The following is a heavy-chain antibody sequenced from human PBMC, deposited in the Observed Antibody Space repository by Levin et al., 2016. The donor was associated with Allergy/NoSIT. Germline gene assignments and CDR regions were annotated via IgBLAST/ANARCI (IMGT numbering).Heavy chain of an antibody. J-gene: IGHJ4*02. D-gene: IGHD4-17*01. CDR2: IYYSGST. Sequence: SETLSLTCTVPGGSISSYYWSWIRQPPGKGLEWIGYIYYSGSTNYNPSLKSRVTISVDTSKNQFSLKLSSVTAADTAVYYCASGSNDYEELGYWGQGTLVTVSS. CDR1: GGSISSYY. CDR3: ASGSNDYEELGY. V-gene: IGHV4-59*13.